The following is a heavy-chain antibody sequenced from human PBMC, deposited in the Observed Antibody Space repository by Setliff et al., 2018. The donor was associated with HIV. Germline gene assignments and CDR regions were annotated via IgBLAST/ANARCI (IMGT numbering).Heavy chain of an antibody. CDR2: IYYSGST. D-gene: IGHD3-22*01. CDR3: ARVRLTMIMMVDYFDQ. J-gene: IGHJ4*02. Sequence: TLSLTCTVSGDSINSGNYYWSWIRQHPGKGLEWIGYIYYSGSTYYSPSLKSRVTISEDTSKNQLSLSLTSVTAADTAVYYCARVRLTMIMMVDYFDQWGQGTLVTVSS. V-gene: IGHV4-31*03. CDR1: GDSINSGNYY.